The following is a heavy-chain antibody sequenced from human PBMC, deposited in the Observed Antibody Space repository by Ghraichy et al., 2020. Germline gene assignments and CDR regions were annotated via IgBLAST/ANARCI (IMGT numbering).Heavy chain of an antibody. V-gene: IGHV4-59*01. D-gene: IGHD3-3*01. Sequence: SETLSLTCTVSGGSISSYYWSWIRQPPGKGLEWIGYIYYSGSTNYNPSLKSRVTISVDTSKNQFSLKLSSVTAADTAVYYCASNAGLFYDFWSGYPPNAYYYYYYMDVWGKGTTVTVSS. J-gene: IGHJ6*03. CDR1: GGSISSYY. CDR2: IYYSGST. CDR3: ASNAGLFYDFWSGYPPNAYYYYYYMDV.